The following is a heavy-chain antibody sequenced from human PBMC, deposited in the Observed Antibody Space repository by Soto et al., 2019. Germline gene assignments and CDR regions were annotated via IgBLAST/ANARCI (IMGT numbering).Heavy chain of an antibody. CDR2: IKQDGSEK. CDR3: ARDLSLWNYIDPNPADY. Sequence: GGSLRLSCAASGFTFSSYWMSWVRQAPGKGLEWVANIKQDGSEKYYVDSVKGRFTISRDNAKNSLYLQMNSLRAEDTAVYYCARDLSLWNYIDPNPADYWGQGTLVTVSS. D-gene: IGHD1-7*01. J-gene: IGHJ4*02. V-gene: IGHV3-7*01. CDR1: GFTFSSYW.